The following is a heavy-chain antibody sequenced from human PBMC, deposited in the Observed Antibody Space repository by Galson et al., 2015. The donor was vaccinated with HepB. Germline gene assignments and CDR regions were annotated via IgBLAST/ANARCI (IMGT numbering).Heavy chain of an antibody. CDR2: ISYSGST. CDR1: GGSISPYY. V-gene: IGHV4-59*01. J-gene: IGHJ4*02. Sequence: LSLTCTVSGGSISPYYWSWIRQSPGKGLEWIGHISYSGSTTYNPSLKSRVTISLGTSQVFLKMGSVTAADTAVYYCARHYYDSGGFYAMGYWGQGALVTVSS. D-gene: IGHD3-3*01. CDR3: ARHYYDSGGFYAMGY.